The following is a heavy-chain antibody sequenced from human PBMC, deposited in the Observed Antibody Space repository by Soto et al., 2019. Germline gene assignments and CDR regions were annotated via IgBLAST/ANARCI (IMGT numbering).Heavy chain of an antibody. CDR3: AKARPNSSSWPDH. Sequence: QVQLVESGGGVVQPGRSLRLSCVASGLTFSSYGMHWVRQVPGKGLAWVAVISYDGTYKHYADSVKGRFTISRDNYKNTLYLQMNSLRVEDTAMYYCAKARPNSSSWPDHWGQGTLVTVSS. CDR1: GLTFSSYG. D-gene: IGHD6-13*01. J-gene: IGHJ4*02. V-gene: IGHV3-30*18. CDR2: ISYDGTYK.